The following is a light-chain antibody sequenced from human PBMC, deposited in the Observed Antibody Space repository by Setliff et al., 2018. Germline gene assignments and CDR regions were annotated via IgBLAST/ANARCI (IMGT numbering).Light chain of an antibody. CDR2: SNN. CDR3: EAWDDSLNGYV. CDR1: TSNIGSNP. V-gene: IGLV1-44*01. Sequence: QAVLTQPPSASETPGQRITISCSGGTSNIGSNPVNWYQQLPGTAPKPLIYSNNQRPSGVPDRFSGSKSGTSASLAVSGLQSEDEADFYCEAWDDSLNGYVFGSGTKVT. J-gene: IGLJ1*01.